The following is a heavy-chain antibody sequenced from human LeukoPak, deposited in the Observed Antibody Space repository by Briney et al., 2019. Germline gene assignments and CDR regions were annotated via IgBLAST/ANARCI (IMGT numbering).Heavy chain of an antibody. V-gene: IGHV3-49*04. J-gene: IGHJ5*02. D-gene: IGHD2-15*01. CDR3: TRDQRYCSGGSCSYANWFDP. Sequence: GGSLRLPCTASGFTFCDYAMSWVRQAPGKGLEWVGFIRSKAYGGTTEYAASVKGRFTISRDDSKSIAYLQMNSLKTEDTAVYYCTRDQRYCSGGSCSYANWFDPWGQGTLVTVSS. CDR1: GFTFCDYA. CDR2: IRSKAYGGTT.